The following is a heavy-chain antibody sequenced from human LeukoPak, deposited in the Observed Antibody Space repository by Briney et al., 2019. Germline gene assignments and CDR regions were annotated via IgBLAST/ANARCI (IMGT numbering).Heavy chain of an antibody. D-gene: IGHD5-18*01. Sequence: SQTLSLTCTVSGGSISSGDYYWSWIRQPPGKGLEWIGYIYYSGSTYYNPSLKGRVTISVDTSKNQFSLKLSSVTAADTAVYYCAGIREYSYAAGYWGQGTLVTVSS. J-gene: IGHJ4*02. CDR3: AGIREYSYAAGY. CDR1: GGSISSGDYY. CDR2: IYYSGST. V-gene: IGHV4-30-4*08.